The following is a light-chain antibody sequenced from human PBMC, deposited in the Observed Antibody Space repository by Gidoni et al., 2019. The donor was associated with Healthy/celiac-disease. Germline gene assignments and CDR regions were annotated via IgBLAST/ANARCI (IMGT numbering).Light chain of an antibody. CDR1: NMGSKS. CDR3: QVWDSSSDHHV. CDR2: EDS. J-gene: IGLJ3*02. V-gene: IGLV3-21*02. Sequence: SYVLTQPPSVSVAPGQTARITCGGNNMGSKSVHWYQQKPGQAPVLVVYEDSDRPSGIPERFSGSNSGNTATLTISRVEAGDEADYYCQVWDSSSDHHVFGGGTKLTVL.